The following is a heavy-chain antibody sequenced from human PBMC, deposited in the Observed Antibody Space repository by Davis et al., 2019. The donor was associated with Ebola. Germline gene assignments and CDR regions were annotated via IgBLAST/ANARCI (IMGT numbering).Heavy chain of an antibody. J-gene: IGHJ4*02. V-gene: IGHV1-69*02. CDR2: IIPILGIA. CDR1: GGTFSSYT. D-gene: IGHD2-15*01. CDR3: ARDEILYSSRVSGPLDY. Sequence: AASVKVSCKASGGTFSSYTISWVRQAPGQGLEWMGRIIPILGIANYAQKFQGRVTITADKSTSTAYMELSSLRSEDTAVYYCARDEILYSSRVSGPLDYWGQGTLVTVSS.